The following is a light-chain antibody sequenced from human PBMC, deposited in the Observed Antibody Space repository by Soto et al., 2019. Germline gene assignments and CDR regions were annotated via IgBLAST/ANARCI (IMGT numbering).Light chain of an antibody. J-gene: IGKJ5*01. CDR2: GAS. Sequence: DIQLTQSPSFLSASVGDRVTITCRASQGTSSYLAWFQQKPGRAPKLLIYGASTLQSGVPARFSGSGSGTDFTLTISNLQPEDFATYYCQQLNAYPLTVGQGTRLEI. V-gene: IGKV1-9*01. CDR1: QGTSSY. CDR3: QQLNAYPLT.